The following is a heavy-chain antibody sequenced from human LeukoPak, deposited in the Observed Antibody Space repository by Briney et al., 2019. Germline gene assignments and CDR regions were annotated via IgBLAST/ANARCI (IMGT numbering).Heavy chain of an antibody. J-gene: IGHJ4*02. D-gene: IGHD1-7*01. CDR2: IYYSGTT. CDR1: GVSISSGGYY. V-gene: IGHV4-31*03. CDR3: ARTPGTRKWNWHYFDY. Sequence: SQTLSLTCTVSGVSISSGGYYWGWIRQHPGKGLEWIGYIYYSGTTYYNPSLKSRVTISVDTSKNQFSLKLSSVTAADTAVYYCARTPGTRKWNWHYFDYWGQGTLVTVSS.